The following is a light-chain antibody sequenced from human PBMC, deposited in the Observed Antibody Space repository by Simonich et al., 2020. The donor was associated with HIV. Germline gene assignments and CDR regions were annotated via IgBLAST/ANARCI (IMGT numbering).Light chain of an antibody. CDR2: AAS. CDR3: QQSYTTPLT. Sequence: DNQETQSPSSLSASVGDRVTITCRASQSISSYLNWYQQKPGQAPKLLIYAASNLQSGVPSRFSGSWSATDFTLTISSLQPEDFATYYCQQSYTTPLTFGGGTKVEIK. V-gene: IGKV1-39*01. CDR1: QSISSY. J-gene: IGKJ4*01.